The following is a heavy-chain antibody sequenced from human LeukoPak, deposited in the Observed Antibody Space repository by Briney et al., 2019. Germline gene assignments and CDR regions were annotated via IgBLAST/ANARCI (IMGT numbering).Heavy chain of an antibody. Sequence: GGSLRLSCAASGFTFDDYAMHWVRQVPGKGLEWVSGISWNSGTIGYVDSVKGRFTISRDNAKNSLYLQMNSLRAEDTALYYCAKGTMVRGVKIQYYFDYWGQGTLVTVSS. D-gene: IGHD3-10*01. CDR3: AKGTMVRGVKIQYYFDY. CDR2: ISWNSGTI. J-gene: IGHJ4*02. CDR1: GFTFDDYA. V-gene: IGHV3-9*01.